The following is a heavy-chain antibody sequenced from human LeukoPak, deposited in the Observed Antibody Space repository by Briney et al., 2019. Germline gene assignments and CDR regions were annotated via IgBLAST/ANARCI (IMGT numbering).Heavy chain of an antibody. D-gene: IGHD3-10*01. V-gene: IGHV3-43D*03. CDR2: ISWDGGST. Sequence: PGGTLRLSCAASGFTFDDYAMHWVRQAPGKGLEWVSLISWDGGSTYYADSVKGRFTISRDNSKNSLYLQMNSLRAEDTALYYCAKDIWAARLLWFGESHGGFDPWGQGTLVTVSS. CDR1: GFTFDDYA. CDR3: AKDIWAARLLWFGESHGGFDP. J-gene: IGHJ5*02.